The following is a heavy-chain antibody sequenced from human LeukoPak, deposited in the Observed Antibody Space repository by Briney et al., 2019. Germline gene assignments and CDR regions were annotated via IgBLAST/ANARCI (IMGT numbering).Heavy chain of an antibody. Sequence: GGSLRLSCAASGFTFSSYAMSWVRQAPGKGLEWVSAISGSGGSTYYADPVKGRFTISRDNSKNTLYLQMNSLRAEDTAVYYCAHSGYDRPYYFDYWGQGTLVTVSS. CDR3: AHSGYDRPYYFDY. CDR2: ISGSGGST. J-gene: IGHJ4*02. D-gene: IGHD5-12*01. CDR1: GFTFSSYA. V-gene: IGHV3-23*01.